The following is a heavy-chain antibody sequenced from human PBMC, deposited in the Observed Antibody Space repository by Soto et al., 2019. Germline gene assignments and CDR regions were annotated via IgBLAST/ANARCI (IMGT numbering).Heavy chain of an antibody. CDR2: IYYSGST. Sequence: SETLSLTCTVFGGSISSYYWSWIRQPPGRGLEWIGYIYYSGSTNYNPSLKSRVTISVDTSKNQFPLKLSSVTAADTAVYYCARAGYSYGLGSFDYWGQGTLVTVSS. J-gene: IGHJ4*02. CDR1: GGSISSYY. V-gene: IGHV4-59*01. D-gene: IGHD5-18*01. CDR3: ARAGYSYGLGSFDY.